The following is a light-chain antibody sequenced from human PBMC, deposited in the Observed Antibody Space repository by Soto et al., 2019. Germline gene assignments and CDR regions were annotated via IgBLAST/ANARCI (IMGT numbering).Light chain of an antibody. J-gene: IGKJ4*01. CDR1: QGVSSA. CDR2: DAS. Sequence: AIQLTQSPSSLSASAGDRVTLTCRASQGVSSAFAWYQQQPANAPPLLLYDASCLESGGPARFSGSGSGRDVTLTISSLQPEDLATYYCQQCNSYPARTFGGGAKVEIK. V-gene: IGKV1-13*02. CDR3: QQCNSYPART.